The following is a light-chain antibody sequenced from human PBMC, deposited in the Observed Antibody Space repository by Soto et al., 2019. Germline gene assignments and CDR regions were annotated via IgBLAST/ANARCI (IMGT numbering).Light chain of an antibody. CDR2: GAS. CDR1: QSVSRNY. J-gene: IGKJ1*01. V-gene: IGKV3-20*01. Sequence: EIVLTQSPGTLSLSPGERATLSCRASQSVSRNYLVWNQQKPGQAPRLLIYGASGRATGIPDRFSGSGSGTDFTLTISRLEPEDFAVYYCQQYGSSPTTFXPGPKV. CDR3: QQYGSSPTT.